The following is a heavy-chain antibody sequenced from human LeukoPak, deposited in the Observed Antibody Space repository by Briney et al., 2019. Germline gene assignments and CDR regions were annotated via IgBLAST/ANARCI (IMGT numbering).Heavy chain of an antibody. CDR1: GFTFSDYY. Sequence: GGSLRLSCAASGFTFSDYYMSRIRQAPGKGLEWVSYISSSGSTIYYADSVKGRFTISRGNAKNSLYLQMNSLRAEDTAVYYCARGDNYSNYEGGFDYWGQGTLVTVSS. D-gene: IGHD4-11*01. V-gene: IGHV3-11*04. CDR2: ISSSGSTI. CDR3: ARGDNYSNYEGGFDY. J-gene: IGHJ4*02.